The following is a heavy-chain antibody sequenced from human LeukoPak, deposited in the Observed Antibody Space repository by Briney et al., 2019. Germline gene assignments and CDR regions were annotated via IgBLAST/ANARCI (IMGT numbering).Heavy chain of an antibody. Sequence: SETLSLTCAVYGGSFSGYYWSWVRQPPGKGPEWIGEIDQSGSTNYNPSLKSRVTITIDTSKNQFSLKLNSVTAADTAVYYCAINDGSGSYYKSDYWGQGTLVTVSS. CDR2: IDQSGST. D-gene: IGHD3-10*01. CDR3: AINDGSGSYYKSDY. V-gene: IGHV4-34*01. CDR1: GGSFSGYY. J-gene: IGHJ4*02.